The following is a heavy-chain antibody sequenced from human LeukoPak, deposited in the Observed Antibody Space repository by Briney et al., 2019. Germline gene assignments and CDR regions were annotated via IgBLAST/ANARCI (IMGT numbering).Heavy chain of an antibody. CDR2: ISSSSSTI. V-gene: IGHV3-48*01. Sequence: GGSLRLSCAASGFTFSSYSMNWVRQAPGKGLEWVSYISSSSSTIYYADSMKGRFTISRDNAKNSLYLQMNSLRAEDTAVYYCARDRPVYYYDSSGAFDYWGQGTLVTVSS. CDR1: GFTFSSYS. D-gene: IGHD3-22*01. CDR3: ARDRPVYYYDSSGAFDY. J-gene: IGHJ4*02.